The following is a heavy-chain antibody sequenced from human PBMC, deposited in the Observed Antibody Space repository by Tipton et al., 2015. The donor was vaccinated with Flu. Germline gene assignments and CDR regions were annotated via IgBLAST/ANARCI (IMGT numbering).Heavy chain of an antibody. CDR2: IYTSGNT. Sequence: TLSLTCNVSGGSLSGYYWSWIRQPAGRGLEWIGRIYTSGNTNYSPSLKSRVTMSVDTSKNQFSLRLSSMTAADTAVYYCARGSGSGTDVTFYFWCQGTLVTVSS. D-gene: IGHD3-10*01. V-gene: IGHV4-4*07. J-gene: IGHJ4*02. CDR1: GGSLSGYY. CDR3: ARGSGSGTDVTFYF.